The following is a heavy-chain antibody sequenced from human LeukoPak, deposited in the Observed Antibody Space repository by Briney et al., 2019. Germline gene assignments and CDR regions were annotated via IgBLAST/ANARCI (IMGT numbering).Heavy chain of an antibody. J-gene: IGHJ4*02. CDR2: ISSNSGII. Sequence: GGSLRLSCAASGFTFDDYAMQWVRQAPGKGVEGVSGISSNSGIIGYADSVNGRFTISRDNAKTSLYLQMTSLRAEDTALYYCAKDPLGGIAVAGHFDYGGQGTLVTVS. CDR1: GFTFDDYA. D-gene: IGHD6-19*01. CDR3: AKDPLGGIAVAGHFDY. V-gene: IGHV3-9*01.